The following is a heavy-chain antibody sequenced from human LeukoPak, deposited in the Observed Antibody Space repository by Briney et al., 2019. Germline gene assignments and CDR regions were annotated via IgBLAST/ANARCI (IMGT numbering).Heavy chain of an antibody. J-gene: IGHJ5*02. V-gene: IGHV4-34*01. Sequence: PSETLSLTCAVYGGSFSGYYWSWIRQPPGKGLEWIGEINHSGSTNYNPSLKSRVTISVDTSKNQFSLKLSSVTAADTAVYYCARGRGVGATVWFDPWGQGTLVTVSS. CDR2: INHSGST. CDR3: ARGRGVGATVWFDP. D-gene: IGHD1-26*01. CDR1: GGSFSGYY.